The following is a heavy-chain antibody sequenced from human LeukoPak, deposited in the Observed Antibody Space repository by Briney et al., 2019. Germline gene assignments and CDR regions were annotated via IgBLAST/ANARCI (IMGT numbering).Heavy chain of an antibody. Sequence: SETLSLTCTVSGGSVSSYHWSWIRQPPGKGLEWIGYISYIGSTNSSPSLKSRVTISVDTSKNQFSLRLSSVTTADTAVYYCARGPANALYYWGQGTLVTVSS. CDR3: ARGPANALYY. J-gene: IGHJ4*02. D-gene: IGHD2/OR15-2a*01. CDR1: GGSVSSYH. V-gene: IGHV4-59*02. CDR2: ISYIGST.